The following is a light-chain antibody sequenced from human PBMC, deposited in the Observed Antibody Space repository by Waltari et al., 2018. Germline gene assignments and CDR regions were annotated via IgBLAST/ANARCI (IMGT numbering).Light chain of an antibody. J-gene: IGKJ1*01. CDR2: GAS. CDR3: QQYGETPWT. CDR1: ESVPANY. V-gene: IGKV3-20*01. Sequence: EIVLTQSPGTLSLSPGERATLSCRATESVPANYLAWYQQKPGQAPRLLISGASSRATGIPDRFSGRGSGTDFPLTIARLEPEDFAVYSCQQYGETPWTFGQGTKVDLK.